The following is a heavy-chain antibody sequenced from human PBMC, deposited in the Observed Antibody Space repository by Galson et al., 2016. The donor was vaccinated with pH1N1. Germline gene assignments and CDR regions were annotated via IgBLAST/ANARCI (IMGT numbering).Heavy chain of an antibody. CDR2: IIPIFNTT. Sequence: SVKVSCKASGGTFGNYGINWVRQAPGQGLEWMGGIIPIFNTTKYAQNFQGRVTSTADESTTTAHMELTSLRSDGTAMYFGAREDYYDTDLSDWYFDLWGRGTLLTVSS. V-gene: IGHV1-69*13. D-gene: IGHD3-22*01. CDR3: AREDYYDTDLSDWYFDL. CDR1: GGTFGNYG. J-gene: IGHJ2*01.